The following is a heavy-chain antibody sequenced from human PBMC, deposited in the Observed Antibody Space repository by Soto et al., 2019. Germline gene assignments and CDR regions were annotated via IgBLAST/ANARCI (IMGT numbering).Heavy chain of an antibody. D-gene: IGHD3-10*01. J-gene: IGHJ3*01. CDR2: IGGSGGTK. V-gene: IGHV3-48*03. Sequence: PGWSLRLSCAASVFSFSSYEMNWFRQAPGKGLEWISYIGGSGGTKYSADSVKGRFIISRDNAQNSLYLQMNSLRVEDTAVYYCARDRGGDVGQFLFPDGFDLWGQGTMVTVSS. CDR1: VFSFSSYE. CDR3: ARDRGGDVGQFLFPDGFDL.